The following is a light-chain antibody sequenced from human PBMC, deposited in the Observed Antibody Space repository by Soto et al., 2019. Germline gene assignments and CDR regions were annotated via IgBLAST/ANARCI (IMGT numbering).Light chain of an antibody. J-gene: IGKJ5*01. CDR3: QQYNNWPFS. CDR1: QSISDT. CDR2: DVS. Sequence: EIVMTQSPATLSVSPGERATLSCRASQSISDTLAWYQQKPGQAPRLLIYDVSTRATGVPARFSGTGSETDFTLTISGLQSEDSAVYFCQQYNNWPFSFGQGTRLEIK. V-gene: IGKV3-15*01.